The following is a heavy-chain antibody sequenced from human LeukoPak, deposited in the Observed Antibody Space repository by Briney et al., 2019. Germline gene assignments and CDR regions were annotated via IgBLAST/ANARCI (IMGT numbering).Heavy chain of an antibody. CDR1: GFTFSSYA. V-gene: IGHV3-21*01. CDR2: ISSSSSYI. J-gene: IGHJ3*02. Sequence: GGSLRLSCAASGFTFSSYAMSWVRQAPGKGLEWVSSISSSSSYIYYADSVKGRFTISRDNAKNSLYLQMNSLRAEDTAVYYCARDSLQPAFDIWGHGTMVTVSS. CDR3: ARDSLQPAFDI. D-gene: IGHD1-1*01.